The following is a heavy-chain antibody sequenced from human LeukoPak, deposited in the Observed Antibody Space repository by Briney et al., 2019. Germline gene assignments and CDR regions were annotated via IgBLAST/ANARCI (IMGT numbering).Heavy chain of an antibody. CDR2: INHSGST. Sequence: SETLSLTCAVYGGSFSGYYWSWIRQPPGKGLEWIGEINHSGSTNYNPSLKSRVTISVDTSKNQFSLKLSSVTAADTAVYYCARGARNYDFCSGYSPSLYYMDVWGKGTTVTVSS. D-gene: IGHD3-3*01. V-gene: IGHV4-34*01. J-gene: IGHJ6*03. CDR1: GGSFSGYY. CDR3: ARGARNYDFCSGYSPSLYYMDV.